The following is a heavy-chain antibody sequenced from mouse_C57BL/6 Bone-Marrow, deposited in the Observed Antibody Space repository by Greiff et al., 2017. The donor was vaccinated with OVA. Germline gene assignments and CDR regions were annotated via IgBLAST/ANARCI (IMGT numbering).Heavy chain of an antibody. CDR3: AKYIGCTGAIDY. D-gene: IGHD1-1*01. CDR2: IRNKANGYTT. J-gene: IGHJ4*01. Sequence: DVQLVESGGGLVQPGGSLSLSCAASGFTFTDYYMSWVRQPPGKALEWLGFIRNKANGYTTEYSVSVKGRFSISRDKYQSILYLRIYALRAEDSATYYCAKYIGCTGAIDYWGQGTSVTVSS. CDR1: GFTFTDYY. V-gene: IGHV7-3*01.